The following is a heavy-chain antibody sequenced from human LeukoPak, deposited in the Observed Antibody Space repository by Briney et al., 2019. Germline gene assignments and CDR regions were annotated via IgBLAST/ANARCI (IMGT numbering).Heavy chain of an antibody. D-gene: IGHD7-27*01. J-gene: IGHJ6*03. CDR3: AKSWGHYYYYMDV. CDR1: GFTFDDYA. Sequence: GGSLRLSCAASGFTFDDYAMHWVRQVPGKGLECVSLISGDGGSTYFADSVKGRFTISRDNRKNSLYLQMNSLRTEDTALYHCAKSWGHYYYYMDVWGKGTTVTVSS. CDR2: ISGDGGST. V-gene: IGHV3-43*02.